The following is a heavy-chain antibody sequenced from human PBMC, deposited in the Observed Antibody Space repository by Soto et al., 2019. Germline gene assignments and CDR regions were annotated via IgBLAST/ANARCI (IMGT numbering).Heavy chain of an antibody. Sequence: GGSLRLSCAASGFTFSSYAMSWVRQAPGKGLEWVSAISGSGGSTYYADSVKGRFTISRDNSKNTLYLQMNSLRAEDTAVYYCAKDVIWYRGLYSGYDSTAYWGQGTLVTVSS. CDR3: AKDVIWYRGLYSGYDSTAY. CDR1: GFTFSSYA. D-gene: IGHD5-12*01. J-gene: IGHJ4*02. V-gene: IGHV3-23*01. CDR2: ISGSGGST.